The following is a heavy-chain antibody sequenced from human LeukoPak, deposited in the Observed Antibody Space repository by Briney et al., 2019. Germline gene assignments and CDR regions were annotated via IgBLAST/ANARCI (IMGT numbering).Heavy chain of an antibody. V-gene: IGHV3-30*18. CDR3: AKDRGYYDSVGYGFDI. CDR1: GFTFSSYG. Sequence: GGSPRLSCAVSGFTFSSYGMHWVRQAPGKGLEWVAVISYDGSNKYYADSVKGRFTISRDNSKNTLYLQMNSLRAEDTAVYYCAKDRGYYDSVGYGFDIWGQGTMVTVSS. CDR2: ISYDGSNK. J-gene: IGHJ3*02. D-gene: IGHD3-22*01.